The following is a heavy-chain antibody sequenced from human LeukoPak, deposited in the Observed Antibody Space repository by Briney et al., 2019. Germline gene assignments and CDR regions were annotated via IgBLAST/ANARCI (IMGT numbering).Heavy chain of an antibody. CDR1: GYTFTVYY. J-gene: IGHJ4*02. Sequence: ASVTVSFTASGYTFTVYYMHWVRQAPGQGLEWMGWINPNSGGTNYAQKFQGRVTMTRDTSISTAYMELSRLRSDDTAVYYCASTSIAVAGTGGDYWGQGTLVTVSS. D-gene: IGHD6-19*01. CDR2: INPNSGGT. CDR3: ASTSIAVAGTGGDY. V-gene: IGHV1-2*02.